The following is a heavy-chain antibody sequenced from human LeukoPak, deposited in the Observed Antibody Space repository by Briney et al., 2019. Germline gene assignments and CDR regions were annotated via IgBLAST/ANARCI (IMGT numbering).Heavy chain of an antibody. J-gene: IGHJ5*02. CDR3: PRDPFEGSGSYLNWFDP. Sequence: GGSLRLSCAASGFTFSSYSMNWVRQAPGKGLEWVSSISSSSSYIYYADSVKGRFTISRDNAKNSLYLQMNSLRAEDTAVYYCPRDPFEGSGSYLNWFDPWGQGTLVTVSS. CDR2: ISSSSSYI. D-gene: IGHD3-10*01. CDR1: GFTFSSYS. V-gene: IGHV3-21*01.